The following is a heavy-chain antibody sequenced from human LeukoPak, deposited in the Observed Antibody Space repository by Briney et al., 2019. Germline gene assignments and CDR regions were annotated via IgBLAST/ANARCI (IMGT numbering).Heavy chain of an antibody. CDR3: ARDHPSCSGGGCYPPWEYYGMDV. CDR2: IYYSGST. V-gene: IGHV4-59*01. D-gene: IGHD2-15*01. Sequence: KPSETLSLTCTVSGGSISSYYWSWIRQPPGKGLEWIGYIYYSGSTNYKPSIKSPVTISLDTSKNQFSLRLIPVTAADTAVYYCARDHPSCSGGGCYPPWEYYGMDVWGQGTTVTVSS. J-gene: IGHJ6*02. CDR1: GGSISSYY.